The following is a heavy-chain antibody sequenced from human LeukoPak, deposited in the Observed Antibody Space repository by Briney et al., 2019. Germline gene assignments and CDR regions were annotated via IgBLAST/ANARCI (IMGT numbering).Heavy chain of an antibody. CDR3: ARGRGSLWFGESFDY. Sequence: KPSETLSLTCAVYGGSFSGYYWSWIRQPPGKGLEWIGEINHSGSTNYNPSLKSRVTISVDTSKNQFSLKLSSVTAADTAVYYCARGRGSLWFGESFDYWGQGTLVTVSS. V-gene: IGHV4-34*01. J-gene: IGHJ4*02. D-gene: IGHD3-10*01. CDR1: GGSFSGYY. CDR2: INHSGST.